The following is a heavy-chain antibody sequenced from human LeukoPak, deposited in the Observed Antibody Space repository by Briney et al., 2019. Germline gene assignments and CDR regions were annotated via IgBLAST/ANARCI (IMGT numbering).Heavy chain of an antibody. CDR2: ISSSSSYI. D-gene: IGHD3-10*01. CDR3: ARDDHRRGDYYGSGSFSPLGY. V-gene: IGHV3-21*01. Sequence: GGSLRLSCAASGFTFSSYAMSWVRQAPGKGLEWVSSISSSSSYIYYADSVKGRFTISRDNAKNSLYLQMNSLRAEDTAVYYCARDDHRRGDYYGSGSFSPLGYWGQGTLVTVSS. J-gene: IGHJ4*02. CDR1: GFTFSSYA.